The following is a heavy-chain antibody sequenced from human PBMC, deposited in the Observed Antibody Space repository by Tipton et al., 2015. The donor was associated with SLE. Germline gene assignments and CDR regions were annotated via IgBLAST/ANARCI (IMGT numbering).Heavy chain of an antibody. J-gene: IGHJ3*01. CDR3: AREAAVVTPGAFDV. Sequence: TLSLTCTVSGVSVSSNYWSWIRQSPGKGLEWIGFVHHSRGTNYNPSLQSRVTMSVQTSKNQFSLKLTSVTAADTAVYYCAREAAVVTPGAFDVWGLGTKVTVSS. CDR1: GVSVSSNY. V-gene: IGHV4-59*02. CDR2: VHHSRGT. D-gene: IGHD4-23*01.